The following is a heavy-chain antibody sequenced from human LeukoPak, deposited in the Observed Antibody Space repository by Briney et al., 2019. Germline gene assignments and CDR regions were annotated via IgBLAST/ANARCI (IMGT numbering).Heavy chain of an antibody. CDR3: AKSQGWLRFHFDY. V-gene: IGHV3-23*01. CDR1: GLTFSSYA. Sequence: GGSLRLSCAASGLTFSSYAMSWVRQAPGKGLEWVSAISGSGGSTYYADSVKGRFTISRDNSKNTLYLQMNSLRAEDTAVYYCAKSQGWLRFHFDYWGQGTLVTVSS. J-gene: IGHJ4*02. D-gene: IGHD5-12*01. CDR2: ISGSGGST.